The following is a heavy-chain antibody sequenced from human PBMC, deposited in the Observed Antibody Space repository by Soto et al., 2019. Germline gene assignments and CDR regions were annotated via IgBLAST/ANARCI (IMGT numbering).Heavy chain of an antibody. CDR3: ARARSMWSGGGDY. Sequence: ASVKVSCKASGHTFTSHGVHWVRQAPGQGLEWMGWINTANGETKYSKKFQDRVVITRDTSANTAYLELGSLTSEDKAVFYCARARSMWSGGGDYWG. CDR1: GHTFTSHG. CDR2: INTANGET. J-gene: IGHJ4*01. V-gene: IGHV1-3*04. D-gene: IGHD3-10*01.